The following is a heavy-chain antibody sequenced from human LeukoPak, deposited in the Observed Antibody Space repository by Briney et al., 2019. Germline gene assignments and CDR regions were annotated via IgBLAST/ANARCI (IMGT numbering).Heavy chain of an antibody. D-gene: IGHD3-10*01. J-gene: IGHJ5*02. CDR1: RGSFSGYY. Sequence: SETLSLTCAVYRGSFSGYYWNWIRQPPGRGLEWIGEINHSGSTNYNPSLKSRVTISVDTSKNQFSLKLSSVTAADTAVYYCARGRMVRGDETWGQGTLVTVSS. CDR3: ARGRMVRGDET. CDR2: INHSGST. V-gene: IGHV4-34*01.